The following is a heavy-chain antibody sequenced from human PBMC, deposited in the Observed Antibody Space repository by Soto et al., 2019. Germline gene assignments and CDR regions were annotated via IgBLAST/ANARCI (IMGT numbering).Heavy chain of an antibody. CDR3: ARGGHSPGY. D-gene: IGHD1-26*01. V-gene: IGHV4-34*01. CDR1: GGSFSGYY. J-gene: IGHJ4*02. Sequence: SETLSLTCAVYGGSFSGYYWSWIRQPPGEGLEWIGEINHSGSTNYNPSLKSRVTISVDTSKNQFSLKLSSVTAADTAVYYCARGGHSPGYWGQGTLVTVSS. CDR2: INHSGST.